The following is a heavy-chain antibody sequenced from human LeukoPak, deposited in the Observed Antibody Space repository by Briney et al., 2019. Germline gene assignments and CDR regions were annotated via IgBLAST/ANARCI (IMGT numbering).Heavy chain of an antibody. Sequence: GASVKVSCKASGYTFTSYYMHWVRQAPGHGLEWMGIINPSGGSTSYAQKFQGRVTMSRDTSTSTVYMELSSLRSEDTAVYYCARESVDIVVVPAEGSWFDPWGQGTLVTVSS. D-gene: IGHD2-2*03. J-gene: IGHJ5*02. V-gene: IGHV1-46*03. CDR3: ARESVDIVVVPAEGSWFDP. CDR1: GYTFTSYY. CDR2: INPSGGST.